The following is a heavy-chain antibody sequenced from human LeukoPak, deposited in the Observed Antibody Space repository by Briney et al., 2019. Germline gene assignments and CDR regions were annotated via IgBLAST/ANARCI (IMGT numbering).Heavy chain of an antibody. J-gene: IGHJ6*03. Sequence: GGSLRLFCAASGFTFSSYSMNWVRQAPGKGLEWVSSITSSNNYIYYGDSVKGRFTISRDDAKNSLFLQMNSLRAEDTATYYCARGEFGDYYYFYMDVWGKGTTVTVSS. CDR1: GFTFSSYS. CDR3: ARGEFGDYYYFYMDV. V-gene: IGHV3-21*01. CDR2: ITSSNNYI. D-gene: IGHD2/OR15-2a*01.